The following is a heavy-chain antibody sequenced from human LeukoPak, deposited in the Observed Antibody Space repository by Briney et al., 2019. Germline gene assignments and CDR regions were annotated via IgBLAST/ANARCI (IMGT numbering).Heavy chain of an antibody. CDR1: GYSFTNYW. Sequence: GESLKISCKGSGYSFTNYWIGWVRQMPGKGLEWMGIIYPGDSDTRYSPSFQGQVTISADKSISTAYLQWSSLKASDTAMYYCAAVVVVAATGYPDAFDIWGQGTMVTVSS. CDR2: IYPGDSDT. CDR3: AAVVVVAATGYPDAFDI. D-gene: IGHD2-15*01. V-gene: IGHV5-51*01. J-gene: IGHJ3*02.